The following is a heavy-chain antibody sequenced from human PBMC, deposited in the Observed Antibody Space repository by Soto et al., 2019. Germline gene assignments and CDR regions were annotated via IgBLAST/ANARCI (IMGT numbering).Heavy chain of an antibody. Sequence: SETLSLTCAVYGGSFSGYYWSWIRQPPGKGLEWIGEINHSGRTNYNPSLKSRVTISVDTSKNQFSLKLSSVTAADTAVYYCAREGKVRNYDFWSGSGRAYYYYYMDVWGKGTTVTVSS. CDR1: GGSFSGYY. D-gene: IGHD3-3*01. V-gene: IGHV4-34*01. CDR2: INHSGRT. CDR3: AREGKVRNYDFWSGSGRAYYYYYMDV. J-gene: IGHJ6*03.